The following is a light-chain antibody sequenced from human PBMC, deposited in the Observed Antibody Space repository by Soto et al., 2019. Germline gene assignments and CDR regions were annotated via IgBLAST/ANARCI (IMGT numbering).Light chain of an antibody. V-gene: IGKV1-6*01. CDR1: QGIGNA. CDR3: QQYNSYSPET. J-gene: IGKJ1*01. CDR2: GAS. Sequence: AIQMTQSPSSPSASLGDRVTISCRASQGIGNALGWYQQKSGKPPKVLIYGASNLQSGVPPRFSGNGCGTDFTLTICSLQPQDFAAYYGQQYNSYSPETFGQGTKVDIK.